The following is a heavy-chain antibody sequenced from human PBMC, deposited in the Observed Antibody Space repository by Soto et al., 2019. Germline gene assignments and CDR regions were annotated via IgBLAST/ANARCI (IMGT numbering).Heavy chain of an antibody. Sequence: QVQLVESGGGVVQPGRPLRLSCAASGFTFNNYGIHRVRQTPGQGLEWVAVISSDGSKKYYADSVKGRFTISRDNSKNTLYLQMSSLRAEDTAVYYCAKGDYYDSSGPFDYWGQGTVVTVSS. J-gene: IGHJ4*02. CDR2: ISSDGSKK. D-gene: IGHD3-22*01. CDR3: AKGDYYDSSGPFDY. V-gene: IGHV3-30*18. CDR1: GFTFNNYG.